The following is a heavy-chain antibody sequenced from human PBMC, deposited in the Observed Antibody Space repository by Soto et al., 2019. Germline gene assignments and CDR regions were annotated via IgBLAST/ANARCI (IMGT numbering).Heavy chain of an antibody. J-gene: IGHJ1*01. D-gene: IGHD1-26*01. V-gene: IGHV4-59*11. CDR2: IYNSGST. Sequence: TSETLSLTCTVSGASISSHFYSWIRQPPGKGLEWIGYIYNSGSTNYNPSFKSRVTISVDTSKNQFSLKLNSVTAADTAFYYCAYDHGRSLILHWGQGTLVTVSS. CDR1: GASISSHF. CDR3: AYDHGRSLILH.